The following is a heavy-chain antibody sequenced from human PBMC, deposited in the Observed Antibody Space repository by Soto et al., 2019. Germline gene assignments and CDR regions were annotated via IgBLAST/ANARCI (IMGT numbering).Heavy chain of an antibody. V-gene: IGHV3-30*18. CDR2: ISYDGSNK. Sequence: QVQLVESGGGVVQPGRSLRLSCAASGFTFSSYGMHWVRQAPGKGLEWVAVISYDGSNKYYADSVKGRFTISRDNSKNTLYLQMNSLRAEDTAVYYCAKSPQVYAIPSYYYYGMDVWGQGTTATVSS. CDR1: GFTFSSYG. CDR3: AKSPQVYAIPSYYYYGMDV. D-gene: IGHD2-8*01. J-gene: IGHJ6*02.